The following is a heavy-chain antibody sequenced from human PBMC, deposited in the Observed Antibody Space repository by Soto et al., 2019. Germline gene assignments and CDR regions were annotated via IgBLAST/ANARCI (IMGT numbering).Heavy chain of an antibody. CDR2: IYYSGST. CDR3: ARDRVTTSLGRSNWFDP. CDR1: GGSISSGDYY. Sequence: SETLSLTCTVSGGSISSGDYYWSWIRQPPGKGLEWIGYIYYSGSTYYNPSLKSRVTISVGTSKNQFSLKLSSVTAADTAVYYCARDRVTTSLGRSNWFDPWGQGTLVTVAS. D-gene: IGHD4-4*01. J-gene: IGHJ5*02. V-gene: IGHV4-30-4*01.